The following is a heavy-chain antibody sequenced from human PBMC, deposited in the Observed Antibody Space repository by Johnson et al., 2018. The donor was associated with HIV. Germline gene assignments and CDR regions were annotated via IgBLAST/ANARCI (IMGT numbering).Heavy chain of an antibody. CDR2: ISYDGSNK. CDR3: ARDGAGYSSSWYVPAGAFDI. CDR1: GFTFSSYA. D-gene: IGHD6-13*01. Sequence: QVQLVESGGGVVQPGRSLRLSCAASGFTFSSYAMHWVRQAPGKGLEWVAVISYDGSNKYYADSVKGRFTISRDNSKNTLYLQMNSLRAEDTAVYYCARDGAGYSSSWYVPAGAFDIWGQGRMGTVSS. J-gene: IGHJ3*02. V-gene: IGHV3-30*04.